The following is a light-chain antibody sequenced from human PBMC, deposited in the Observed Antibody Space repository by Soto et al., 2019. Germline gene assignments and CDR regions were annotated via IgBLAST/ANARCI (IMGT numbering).Light chain of an antibody. CDR1: QDISSY. J-gene: IGKJ4*01. Sequence: IQLTQSPSSRSASVGDRVTITCRASQDISSYLALYQQKPGKAPKLLIYAASTLQSWVPSRFSGSGSGTDFTPTISSLQPEDFATYYCQQLNTYPLIFGGGTKVDIK. CDR2: AAS. CDR3: QQLNTYPLI. V-gene: IGKV1-9*01.